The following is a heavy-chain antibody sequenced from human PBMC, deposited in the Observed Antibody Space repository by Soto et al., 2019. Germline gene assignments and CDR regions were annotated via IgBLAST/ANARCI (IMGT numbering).Heavy chain of an antibody. CDR2: ISWNSGII. CDR1: GFTFDDHT. Sequence: DAQLVESGGGLVQPGKSLRISCVASGFTFDDHTMHWVRQAPGRGLEWVSCISWNSGIIGYADSVKGRFTISRDNAKNSLYLRMDSLRPEDTAVYYCTKDTHSPSSYFEGFDVWGQGTKVTVSS. V-gene: IGHV3-9*01. J-gene: IGHJ3*01. D-gene: IGHD3-22*01. CDR3: TKDTHSPSSYFEGFDV.